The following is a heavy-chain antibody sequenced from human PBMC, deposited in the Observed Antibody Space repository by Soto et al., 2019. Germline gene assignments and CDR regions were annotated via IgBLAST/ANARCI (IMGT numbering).Heavy chain of an antibody. V-gene: IGHV1-18*01. CDR3: AREGGDSGRSDY. D-gene: IGHD1-26*01. J-gene: IGHJ4*02. CDR1: GYTFTNYG. CDR2: ISPSYGNT. Sequence: ASVKVSCKTSGYTFTNYGISWVRQAPGQGLEWMGWISPSYGNTKYAQKVQGRVTMTTETSTSTAYMELKSLTSDDTAVYYCAREGGDSGRSDYLGQGTLVTVYS.